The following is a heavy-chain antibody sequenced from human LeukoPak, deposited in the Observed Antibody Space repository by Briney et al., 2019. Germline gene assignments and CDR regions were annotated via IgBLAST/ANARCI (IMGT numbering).Heavy chain of an antibody. Sequence: GGSLRLSCAASGFTFSSCWMSWVRQAPGKGLERVANIKQDGSEKYYVDSVKGRFTISRDNAKKSLYLQMNSLRAEDTAVYYCARWGTYSSSWLGAFDIWGQGTMVTVSS. CDR1: GFTFSSCW. CDR2: IKQDGSEK. CDR3: ARWGTYSSSWLGAFDI. D-gene: IGHD6-13*01. J-gene: IGHJ3*02. V-gene: IGHV3-7*05.